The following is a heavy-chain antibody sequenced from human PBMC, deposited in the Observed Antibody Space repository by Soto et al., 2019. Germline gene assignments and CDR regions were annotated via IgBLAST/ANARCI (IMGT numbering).Heavy chain of an antibody. J-gene: IGHJ6*02. Sequence: ASVKVSCKASGGTFSSYAISWVRQAPGQGLEWMGGIIPIFGTANYAQKFQGRVTITADESTSTAYMELSSLRSEDTAVYYCASDWSRTRALRIVGATAAYYYYGMDVWGQGTTVTVSS. CDR3: ASDWSRTRALRIVGATAAYYYYGMDV. V-gene: IGHV1-69*13. CDR2: IIPIFGTA. D-gene: IGHD1-26*01. CDR1: GGTFSSYA.